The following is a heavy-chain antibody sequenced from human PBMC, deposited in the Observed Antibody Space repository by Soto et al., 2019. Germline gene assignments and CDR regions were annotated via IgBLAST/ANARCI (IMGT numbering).Heavy chain of an antibody. CDR2: ISTSKGYT. V-gene: IGHV1-18*04. D-gene: IGHD3-10*01. Sequence: QVQLAQSGPEVKQPGASVKVSCKASGYTFSSYNINWVRQAPGQGLEWMGWISTSKGYTNHAQNFPARVTLTTDTSTSTAVMELRSLRPDDTAVYSCARRVVRGVSEIESWGQGTLVTFSS. CDR1: GYTFSSYN. J-gene: IGHJ4*02. CDR3: ARRVVRGVSEIES.